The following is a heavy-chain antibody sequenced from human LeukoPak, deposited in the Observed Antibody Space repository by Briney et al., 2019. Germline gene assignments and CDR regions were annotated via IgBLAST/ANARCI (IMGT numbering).Heavy chain of an antibody. J-gene: IGHJ4*02. CDR3: AREFEELLPDY. CDR1: GFTFSSYC. Sequence: PGGSLRLSCAASGFTFSSYCMNWVRQAPGKGLEWVSYISSSSSTIYYADSVKGRFTISRDNSKNTLYLQMNSLRAEDTAVYYCAREFEELLPDYWGQGTLVTVSS. V-gene: IGHV3-48*01. D-gene: IGHD1-26*01. CDR2: ISSSSSTI.